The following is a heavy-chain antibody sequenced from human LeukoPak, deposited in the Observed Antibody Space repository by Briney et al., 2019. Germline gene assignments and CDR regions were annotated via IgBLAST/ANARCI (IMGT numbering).Heavy chain of an antibody. CDR1: GGSFSGYY. J-gene: IGHJ4*02. Sequence: SETLSLTCAVYGGSFSGYYWSWIRQPPGKGLECIGEINHSGSTNYNPSLKSRVTISVDTSKNQFSLKLSSVTAADTAVYYCARGDLSSSWSLRFWGQGTLVTVSS. CDR2: INHSGST. V-gene: IGHV4-34*01. D-gene: IGHD6-13*01. CDR3: ARGDLSSSWSLRF.